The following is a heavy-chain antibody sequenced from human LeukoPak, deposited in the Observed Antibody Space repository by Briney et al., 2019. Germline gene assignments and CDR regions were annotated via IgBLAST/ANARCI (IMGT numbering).Heavy chain of an antibody. CDR3: ARHVRDYDILTGYYTSWFDP. V-gene: IGHV4-59*08. CDR1: GGSISSYY. D-gene: IGHD3-9*01. CDR2: IYYSGST. Sequence: PSETLSLTCTVSGGSISSYYWSWIRQPPGKGLEWIGYIYYSGSTSYNPSLKSRVTISVDTSKNQFSLKLSSVTAADTAVYYCARHVRDYDILTGYYTSWFDPWGQGTLVTVSS. J-gene: IGHJ5*02.